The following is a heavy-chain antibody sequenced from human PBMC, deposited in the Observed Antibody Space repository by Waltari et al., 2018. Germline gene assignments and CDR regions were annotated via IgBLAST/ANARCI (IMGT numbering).Heavy chain of an antibody. D-gene: IGHD5-12*01. CDR1: GGSISSSSYY. V-gene: IGHV4-39*07. CDR3: ARGFGSATTSRFDP. Sequence: QVQLQESGPGLVTPPETLSLPCTVSGGSISSSSYYWGWIRQPPEKGLEWVASMDYSGRTYYNPSLKSRVTISVDTSKNQFSLEVRSVTAADTAVYYCARGFGSATTSRFDPWGQGIVVTVSS. J-gene: IGHJ5*02. CDR2: MDYSGRT.